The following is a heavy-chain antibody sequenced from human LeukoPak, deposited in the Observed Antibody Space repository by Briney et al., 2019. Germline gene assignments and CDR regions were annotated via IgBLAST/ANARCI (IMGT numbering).Heavy chain of an antibody. CDR1: GFSVSMKY. CDR3: ARFSGPGMQHYYYYMDV. J-gene: IGHJ6*03. V-gene: IGHV3-53*01. D-gene: IGHD3-10*01. CDR2: IFSGGTT. Sequence: GESLRLSCAAAGFSVSMKYMTWVRQAPGERLEWVSVIFSGGTTYYADSVKGRFTVSRDNSKNMMYLQMNSLRAEDAAVYYCARFSGPGMQHYYYYMDVWGTGTTVTVSS.